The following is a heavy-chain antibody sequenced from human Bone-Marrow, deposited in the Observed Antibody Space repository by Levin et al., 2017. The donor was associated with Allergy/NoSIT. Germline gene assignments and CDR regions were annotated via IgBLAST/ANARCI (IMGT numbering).Heavy chain of an antibody. CDR2: INRDGSST. J-gene: IGHJ2*01. D-gene: IGHD4-17*01. V-gene: IGHV3-74*01. CDR3: ARDRVTTNWYFDL. CDR1: GFNFSSYW. Sequence: PGGSLRLSCSASGFNFSSYWMHWVRQAPGKGLVWVSRINRDGSSTSYADSVKGRFTISSDNAKNTLYLQMNSLRAEDTSVYYCARDRVTTNWYFDLWSRGTLVTVSS.